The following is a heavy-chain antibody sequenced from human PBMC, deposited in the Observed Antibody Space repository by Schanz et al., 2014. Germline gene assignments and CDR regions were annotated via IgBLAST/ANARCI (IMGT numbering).Heavy chain of an antibody. Sequence: EVQLVESGGELIQPGGSLRLSCEASGFTFSRYWMHWVRQAPGKGLEWVSRLNFDETYTSYADSVKGRFTISRDNAKNTVYLQMNSLRAEDTAVYYCVKDLQRELLRDDHYYGMDVWGQGTTVTVSS. J-gene: IGHJ6*02. V-gene: IGHV3-74*01. CDR1: GFTFSRYW. CDR3: VKDLQRELLRDDHYYGMDV. CDR2: LNFDETYT. D-gene: IGHD1-26*01.